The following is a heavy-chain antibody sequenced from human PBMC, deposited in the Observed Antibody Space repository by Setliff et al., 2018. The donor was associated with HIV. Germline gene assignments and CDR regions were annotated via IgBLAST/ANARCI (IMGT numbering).Heavy chain of an antibody. CDR2: ISYDGSRT. V-gene: IGHV3-30*01. D-gene: IGHD1-26*01. CDR1: GFTFSTFA. CDR3: VKDGTLIGRYYQFFDA. J-gene: IGHJ6*04. Sequence: GGSPRLSCAASGFTFSTFAMHWVRQAPGKGLEWVSVISYDGSRTYYADSVKGRFAISRDNSKNTVYLELNSLEPEDTAEYYCVKDGTLIGRYYQFFDAWGKGIMVTVSS.